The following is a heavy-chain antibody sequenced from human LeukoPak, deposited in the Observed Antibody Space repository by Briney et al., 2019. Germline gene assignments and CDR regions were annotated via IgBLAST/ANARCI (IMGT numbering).Heavy chain of an antibody. CDR2: VSGSGSTV. Sequence: GGSLRLSCAASGFTFSDHIMNWVRQLPGKRLEWVAYVSGSGSTVYYADSVKGRFTISRDNGKSSLYLQMNSLRVEDTAMYYCASPALGQVTMKPWGQGTLVTVSS. CDR1: GFTFSDHI. CDR3: ASPALGQVTMKP. D-gene: IGHD3-22*01. V-gene: IGHV3-48*01. J-gene: IGHJ5*02.